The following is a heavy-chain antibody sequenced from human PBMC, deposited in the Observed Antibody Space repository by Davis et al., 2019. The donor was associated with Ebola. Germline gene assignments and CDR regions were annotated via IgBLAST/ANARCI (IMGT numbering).Heavy chain of an antibody. D-gene: IGHD6-13*01. CDR2: IWYDGSNK. J-gene: IGHJ6*02. CDR3: ARDNFTPVIAAAEIYYYYYGMDV. CDR1: GFTFSSYG. V-gene: IGHV3-33*08. Sequence: PGGSLRLSCAASGFTFSSYGMHWVRQAPGKGLEWVAVIWYDGSNKYYADSVKVRFTISRYNSKNTLYLQMNSLRAEDTAVYYCARDNFTPVIAAAEIYYYYYGMDVWGQGTTVTVSS.